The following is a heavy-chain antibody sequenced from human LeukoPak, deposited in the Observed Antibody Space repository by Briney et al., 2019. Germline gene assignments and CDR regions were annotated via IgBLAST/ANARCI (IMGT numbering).Heavy chain of an antibody. D-gene: IGHD3-22*01. CDR3: ARDSPDSSGYPGTY. CDR2: IWYDGSNK. CDR1: GFTFSGYG. J-gene: IGHJ4*02. Sequence: PGRSLRLSCAASGFTFSGYGMHWVRQAPGKGLEWVAVIWYDGSNKYYADSVKGRFTISRDNSKNTLYLQMNSLRAEDTAVYYCARDSPDSSGYPGTYWGQGTLVTVSS. V-gene: IGHV3-33*01.